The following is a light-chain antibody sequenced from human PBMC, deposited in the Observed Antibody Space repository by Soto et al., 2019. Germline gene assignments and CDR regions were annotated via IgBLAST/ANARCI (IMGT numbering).Light chain of an antibody. J-gene: IGLJ1*01. Sequence: QSALTQPPSASGSPGQSVIISCTGTSSDVGGYNYVSWYQQHPGKAPKVIIYEVSKRPSGVPDRFSGSKSGNTASLTVSGLQAEDEADYYCSSSAGGTLNVFGTGTKVTVL. CDR3: SSSAGGTLNV. CDR2: EVS. CDR1: SSDVGGYNY. V-gene: IGLV2-8*01.